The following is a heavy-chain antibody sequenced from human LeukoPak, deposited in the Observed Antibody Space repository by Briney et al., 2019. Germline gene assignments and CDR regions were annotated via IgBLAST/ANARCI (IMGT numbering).Heavy chain of an antibody. CDR1: GGTFSSYA. CDR3: ARDHTLRYYFDY. V-gene: IGHV1-69*13. J-gene: IGHJ4*02. D-gene: IGHD4-17*01. CDR2: IIPIFGTA. Sequence: GASVKVSCKASGGTFSSYAISWVRQAPGQGLEWMGGIIPIFGTANYAQKFQGRATITADESTSTAYMELSSLRSEDTAVYYCARDHTLRYYFDYWGQGTLVTVSS.